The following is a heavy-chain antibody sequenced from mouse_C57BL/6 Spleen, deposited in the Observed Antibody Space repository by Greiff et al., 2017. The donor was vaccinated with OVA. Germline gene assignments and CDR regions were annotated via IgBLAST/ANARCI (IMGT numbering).Heavy chain of an antibody. V-gene: IGHV1-63*01. J-gene: IGHJ2*01. Sequence: QVQLQQSGAELVRPGTSVKMSCKASGYTFTNYWIGWAKQRPGHGLEWIGDIYPGGGYTNYNEKFKGKATLTADKSSSTAYMQFSSLTSEDSAIYYGARGGIYYGSSYYFDYWGQGTTLTVSS. CDR3: ARGGIYYGSSYYFDY. CDR2: IYPGGGYT. CDR1: GYTFTNYW. D-gene: IGHD1-1*01.